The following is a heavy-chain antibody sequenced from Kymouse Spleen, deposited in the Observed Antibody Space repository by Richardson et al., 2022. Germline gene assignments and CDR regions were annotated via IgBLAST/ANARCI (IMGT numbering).Heavy chain of an antibody. CDR3: AILTIPHYYGMDV. D-gene: IGHD3-3*01. J-gene: IGHJ6*02. V-gene: IGHV3-33*01. CDR2: IWYDGSNK. Sequence: QVQLVESGGGVVQPGRSLRLSCAASGFTFSSYGMHWVRQAPGKGLEWVAVIWYDGSNKYYADSVKGRFTISRDNSKNTLYLQMNSLRAEDTAVYYCAILTIPHYYGMDVWGQGTTVTVSS. CDR1: GFTFSSYG.